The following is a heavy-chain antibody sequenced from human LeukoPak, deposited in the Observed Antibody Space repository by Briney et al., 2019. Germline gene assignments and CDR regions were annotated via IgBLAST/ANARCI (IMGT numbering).Heavy chain of an antibody. Sequence: SETLPLTCTVSGGSISNYLWSWIRQPPGKGLEWIGYIYYSGSTNYNPSLKSRVTILVDTSKNQLSLKVSSVTAADTAVYYCARGQYSGSCFDNWGQGSL. D-gene: IGHD1-26*01. CDR2: IYYSGST. CDR3: ARGQYSGSCFDN. V-gene: IGHV4-59*01. CDR1: GGSISNYL. J-gene: IGHJ4*02.